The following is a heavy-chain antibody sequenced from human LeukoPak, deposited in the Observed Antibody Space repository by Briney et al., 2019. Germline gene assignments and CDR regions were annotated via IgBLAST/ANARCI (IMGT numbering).Heavy chain of an antibody. D-gene: IGHD3-9*01. CDR2: ISGSGGST. CDR3: ARSIDWLLYFDY. J-gene: IGHJ4*02. CDR1: GFTFSSYA. Sequence: GGSLRLSCAASGFTFSSYAMSWVRQAPGKGLEWVSAISGSGGSTYYADSVKGRFTISRDNSKNTLYLQMNSLRAEDTAVYYCARSIDWLLYFDYWGQGTLVTVSS. V-gene: IGHV3-23*01.